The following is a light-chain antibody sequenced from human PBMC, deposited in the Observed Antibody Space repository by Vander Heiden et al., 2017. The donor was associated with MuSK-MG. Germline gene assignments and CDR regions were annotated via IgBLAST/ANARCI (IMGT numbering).Light chain of an antibody. CDR3: MQALQAPGLT. CDR1: QSLLHSSGYNY. V-gene: IGKV2-28*01. CDR2: LGS. Sequence: DIVMTQSPLLLTGTPGEPASISCRSSQSLLHSSGYNYLDWYLQKPGQSPQLLIYLGSNRASGVPDRFSGSGSGTDFTLKISRVDAEDVGVYSCMQALQAPGLTFGGGTKVEIK. J-gene: IGKJ4*01.